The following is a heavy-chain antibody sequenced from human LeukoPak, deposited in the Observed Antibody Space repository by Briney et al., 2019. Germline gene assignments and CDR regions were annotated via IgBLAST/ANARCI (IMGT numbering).Heavy chain of an antibody. CDR3: ARDFFGQWLVQNLNWFDP. D-gene: IGHD6-19*01. CDR2: INPNSGGT. J-gene: IGHJ5*02. Sequence: ASVKVSCKASGYTFTGYYMHWVRQAPGQGLEWMGWINPNSGGTNYAQKFQGRVTMTRDTSISTAYMELSRLRSDDTAVYYCARDFFGQWLVQNLNWFDPWGRGTLVTVSS. CDR1: GYTFTGYY. V-gene: IGHV1-2*02.